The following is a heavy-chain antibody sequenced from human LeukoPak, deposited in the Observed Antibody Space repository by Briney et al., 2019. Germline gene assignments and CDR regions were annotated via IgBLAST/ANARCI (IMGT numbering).Heavy chain of an antibody. CDR1: GFTFSSYD. V-gene: IGHV3-13*01. D-gene: IGHD3-22*01. CDR3: ARGFYGDSSYYYYYVDV. CDR2: IGTAGDK. J-gene: IGHJ6*03. Sequence: PGVSLRLSCAASGFTFSSYDMHWVRQATGKGLEWVSAIGTAGDKYYPGSVKGRFTISRENAKNSLYLQMNSLRAGDTAVYYCARGFYGDSSYYYYYVDVWGKGTTVTVSS.